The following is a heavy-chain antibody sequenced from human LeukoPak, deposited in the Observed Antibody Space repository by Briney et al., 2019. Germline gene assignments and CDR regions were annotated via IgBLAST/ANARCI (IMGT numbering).Heavy chain of an antibody. CDR2: LNPNSGDT. CDR1: GYTFTAYS. CDR3: ARDGEVRQGHCSTTSCPVDY. D-gene: IGHD2-2*01. V-gene: IGHV1-2*02. Sequence: ASVKVSCKASGYTFTAYSMHWVRQAPGQGLEYMGWLNPNSGDTNSAQRFQGRVTMTRDTSMSTAYMELSGLRFDDTAVYYCARDGEVRQGHCSTTSCPVDYWGQGTLITVSS. J-gene: IGHJ4*02.